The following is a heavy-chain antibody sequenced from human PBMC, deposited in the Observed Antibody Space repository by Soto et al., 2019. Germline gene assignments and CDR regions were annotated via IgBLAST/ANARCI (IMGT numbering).Heavy chain of an antibody. D-gene: IGHD6-13*01. J-gene: IGHJ6*02. Sequence: EVQLVESGGGLVKPGGSLRLSCAASGFTFSSYSMNWVRQAPGKGLEWVSSISSSSSYIYYADSVKGRFTISRDNAKKSLYLQMNSLRAEDTAVYYCARAPPLYSSSWYVGVNGMDVWGQGTTVTVSS. CDR2: ISSSSSYI. V-gene: IGHV3-21*01. CDR1: GFTFSSYS. CDR3: ARAPPLYSSSWYVGVNGMDV.